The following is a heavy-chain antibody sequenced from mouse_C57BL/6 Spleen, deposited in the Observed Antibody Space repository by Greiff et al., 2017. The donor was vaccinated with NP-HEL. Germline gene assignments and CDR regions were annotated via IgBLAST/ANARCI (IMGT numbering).Heavy chain of an antibody. CDR1: GYSFTGYY. D-gene: IGHD2-3*01. CDR3: ARELTNDGDLDYYAMDY. CDR2: INPSTGGT. V-gene: IGHV1-42*01. J-gene: IGHJ4*01. Sequence: VQLQQSGPELVKPGASVKISCKASGYSFTGYYMNWVKQSPEKSLEWIGEINPSTGGTTYNQKFKAKATLTVDKSSSTAYMQLKSLTSEDSAVYYCARELTNDGDLDYYAMDYWGQGTWVTVSS.